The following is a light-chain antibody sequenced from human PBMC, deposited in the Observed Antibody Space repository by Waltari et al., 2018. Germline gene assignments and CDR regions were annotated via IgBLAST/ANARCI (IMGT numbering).Light chain of an antibody. CDR1: QSVSSY. CDR2: DPP. Sequence: EIVLTQSPATLSLSPGERATLSCRASQSVSSYLAWYQQKPGQAPRLLIYDPPNRATGIPARFSGSGSGTDFTLTISSLEPEDFAVYYCQQRSNWSWTFGQGTKVEIK. J-gene: IGKJ1*01. V-gene: IGKV3-11*01. CDR3: QQRSNWSWT.